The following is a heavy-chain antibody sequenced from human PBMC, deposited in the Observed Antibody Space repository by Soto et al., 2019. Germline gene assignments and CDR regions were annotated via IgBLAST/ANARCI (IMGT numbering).Heavy chain of an antibody. J-gene: IGHJ5*02. CDR2: ISAYNGNT. Sequence: ASVKVSCKASGYTFTSYGISWVRQAPGQGLEWMGWISAYNGNTNYAQKLQGRVTMTTDTSTSTAYMELRSLRSDDTAVYFCAKDRSGDTGGRVRFDPWGQGTLVTVSS. CDR3: AKDRSGDTGGRVRFDP. V-gene: IGHV1-18*04. D-gene: IGHD2-21*02. CDR1: GYTFTSYG.